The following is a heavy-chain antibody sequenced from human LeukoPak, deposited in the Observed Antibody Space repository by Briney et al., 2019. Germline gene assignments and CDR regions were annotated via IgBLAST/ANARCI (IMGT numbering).Heavy chain of an antibody. CDR1: GGSISSGGYY. V-gene: IGHV4-30-2*01. D-gene: IGHD4-11*01. J-gene: IGHJ4*02. Sequence: KPSQTLSLTCTVSGGSISSGGYYWSWIRQPPGKGLEWIGYIYHSGSTYYNPSLKSRVTISVDRSKNQFSLKLSSVTAADTAVYYCAREVGYSNPRVLEGAGDYWGQGTLVTVSS. CDR3: AREVGYSNPRVLEGAGDY. CDR2: IYHSGST.